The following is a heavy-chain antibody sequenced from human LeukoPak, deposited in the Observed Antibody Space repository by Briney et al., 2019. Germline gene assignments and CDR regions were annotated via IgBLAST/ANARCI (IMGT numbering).Heavy chain of an antibody. CDR1: GNSISSGYY. D-gene: IGHD6-19*01. J-gene: IGHJ4*02. CDR2: IYHSGST. Sequence: PSETLSLTCTVSGNSISSGYYWGWIRQPPGKGLEWIASIYHSGSTYYNPSLKSRVSISMDTSMNQFSLKLSSVTAAATAVYYCARNEQWLVPVDYWGQGTLVTVSS. V-gene: IGHV4-38-2*02. CDR3: ARNEQWLVPVDY.